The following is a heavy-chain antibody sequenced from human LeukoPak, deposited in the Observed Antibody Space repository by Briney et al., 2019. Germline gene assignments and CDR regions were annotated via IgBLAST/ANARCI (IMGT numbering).Heavy chain of an antibody. D-gene: IGHD5-18*01. V-gene: IGHV3-7*01. Sequence: GGSLRLSCAASGFPFSPDWMSWVRQAPGKGLEWVAMIKKSGSETHYVDSVKGRFTISRDSARDSLYLQMSSLKADDTAVYYCASLDTAAIRTGGYWGQGTLVTVSS. J-gene: IGHJ4*02. CDR1: GFPFSPDW. CDR3: ASLDTAAIRTGGY. CDR2: IKKSGSET.